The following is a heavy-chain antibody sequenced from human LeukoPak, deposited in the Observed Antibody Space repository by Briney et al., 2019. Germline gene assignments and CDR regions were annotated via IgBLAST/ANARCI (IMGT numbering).Heavy chain of an antibody. V-gene: IGHV4-34*01. CDR3: VRGPPYSSSWYGY. J-gene: IGHJ4*02. CDR1: GGAFSGHY. D-gene: IGHD6-13*01. CDR2: ISHSGST. Sequence: SETLSLTCAVYGGAFSGHYCSWIRQSPGKGLEWIGEISHSGSTDYDPSLKSRVTISVDTSKNHFSLKVRSVTAADTALYYCVRGPPYSSSWYGYWGQGTLVTVSS.